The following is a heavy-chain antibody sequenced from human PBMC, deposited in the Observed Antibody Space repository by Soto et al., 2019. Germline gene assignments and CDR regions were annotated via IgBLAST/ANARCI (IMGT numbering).Heavy chain of an antibody. Sequence: GGSLRLSCAASGFTFDDYTMHWVRQAPGKGLEWVSLISWDGGSTYYADSVKGRFTISRDNSKNSLYLQMSSLRTEDTALYYCAKDETPIAAAGTFPDYWGQGTLVTVSS. CDR1: GFTFDDYT. D-gene: IGHD6-13*01. J-gene: IGHJ4*02. V-gene: IGHV3-43*01. CDR2: ISWDGGST. CDR3: AKDETPIAAAGTFPDY.